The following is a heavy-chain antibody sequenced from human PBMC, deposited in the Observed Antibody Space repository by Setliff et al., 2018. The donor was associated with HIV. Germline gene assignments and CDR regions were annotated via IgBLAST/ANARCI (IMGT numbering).Heavy chain of an antibody. J-gene: IGHJ4*02. CDR3: ARDYSPTFYYYDSSGTFDY. D-gene: IGHD3-22*01. CDR1: GGTFSNYV. V-gene: IGHV1-69*13. CDR2: IVLMSGTA. Sequence: SVKVSCKASGGTFSNYVMSWVRQAPGQGLEWMGGIVLMSGTADYAQKFQGRVTITADESTSTAYMELSSLRSEDTAVYYCARDYSPTFYYYDSSGTFDYWGQGTLVTSPQ.